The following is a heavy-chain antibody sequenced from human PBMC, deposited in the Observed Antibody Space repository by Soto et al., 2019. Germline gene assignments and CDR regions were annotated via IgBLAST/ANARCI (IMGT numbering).Heavy chain of an antibody. CDR3: ARVRGDSGDYEPQVYYYYGMDV. CDR2: ISAYNGNT. J-gene: IGHJ6*02. Sequence: QVQLVQSGAEVKKPGASVKVSCKASGYTFTSYGISWVRQAPGQGLEWMGWISAYNGNTNYAQKLQGRVTMTTDTSTSTAYMELRSLRSDDTAVYYCARVRGDSGDYEPQVYYYYGMDVWGQGTTVTVSS. D-gene: IGHD4-17*01. CDR1: GYTFTSYG. V-gene: IGHV1-18*01.